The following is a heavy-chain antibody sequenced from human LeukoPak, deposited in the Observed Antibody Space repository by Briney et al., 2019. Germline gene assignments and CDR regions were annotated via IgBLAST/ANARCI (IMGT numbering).Heavy chain of an antibody. CDR3: ARDRGYYYDSSGYLFDY. CDR2: ISAYNGNT. J-gene: IGHJ4*02. V-gene: IGHV1-18*01. CDR1: GYTFTSYG. Sequence: ASVKVSCKASGYTFTSYGISWVRQAPGQGLEWMGWISAYNGNTNYAQKLQGRVTMTTGTSTSTAYMELRSLRSDDTAVYYCARDRGYYYDSSGYLFDYWGQGTLVTVSS. D-gene: IGHD3-22*01.